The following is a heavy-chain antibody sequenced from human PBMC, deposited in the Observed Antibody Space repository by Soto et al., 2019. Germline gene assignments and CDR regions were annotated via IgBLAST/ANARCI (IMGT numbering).Heavy chain of an antibody. Sequence: QVQLVQSGSEVKKPGASVTVSCKASGYPFTGYYIHWVRQAPGQGPEWMGWVSPKTGETNYVQKFQGRVTMTPETSTSTAYLELTRLRSDDTAVYYCARRPMWRQVAQDYGMDVWGHGTTDTVS. V-gene: IGHV1-2*02. CDR2: VSPKTGET. J-gene: IGHJ6*02. D-gene: IGHD2-15*01. CDR3: ARRPMWRQVAQDYGMDV. CDR1: GYPFTGYY.